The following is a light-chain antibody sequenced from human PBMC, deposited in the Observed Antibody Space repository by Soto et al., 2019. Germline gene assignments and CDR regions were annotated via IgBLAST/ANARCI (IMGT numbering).Light chain of an antibody. J-gene: IGLJ3*02. CDR2: DVS. CDR1: NNDIGNSNF. V-gene: IGLV2-14*03. Sequence: QSVLTQAASVSGSPGQSITVSCSGSNNDIGNSNFVSWYQQHPGRAPKLLIYDVSNRPSGVSNRFSGSKSGTTASLTISGLQADDEATYFCSSYTTMKSWVFGGGTKLTVL. CDR3: SSYTTMKSWV.